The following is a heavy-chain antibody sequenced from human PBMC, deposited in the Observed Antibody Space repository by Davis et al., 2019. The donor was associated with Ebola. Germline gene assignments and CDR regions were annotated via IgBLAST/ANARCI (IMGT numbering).Heavy chain of an antibody. CDR2: FDPEDGET. CDR1: GYTLTELS. D-gene: IGHD3-10*01. J-gene: IGHJ4*02. CDR3: ATGGLLWFGDRYFDY. Sequence: ASVKVSCKVSGYTLTELSMHWVRQAPGKGLEWMGGFDPEDGETIYAQKFQGRVTMTEDTSTDTAYMELSSLRSEDTAVYYCATGGLLWFGDRYFDYWGQGTLVTVSS. V-gene: IGHV1-24*01.